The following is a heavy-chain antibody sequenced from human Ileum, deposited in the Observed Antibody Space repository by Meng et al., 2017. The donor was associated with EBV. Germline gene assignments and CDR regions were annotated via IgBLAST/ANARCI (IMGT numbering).Heavy chain of an antibody. CDR1: GLTFTDDW. CDR3: ATVLGWYDKFDN. Sequence: GQLVESGVELVKPGGSIKLSCAASGLTFTDDWMDWCRQAPGKGLEWIGRIKGNSYGETKAYAAPVKGRFTISRDDSKNTLYLQMNSLKIEDTAVYYCATVLGWYDKFDNWGQGTLVTVSS. D-gene: IGHD2-21*01. V-gene: IGHV3-15*05. J-gene: IGHJ4*02. CDR2: IKGNSYGETK.